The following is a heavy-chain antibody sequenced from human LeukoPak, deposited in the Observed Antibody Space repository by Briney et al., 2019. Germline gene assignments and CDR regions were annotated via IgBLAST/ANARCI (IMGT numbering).Heavy chain of an antibody. Sequence: ASVKVSCKASGYTFTSYYMHWVRRAPGQGLEWMGIINPSGGSTSYAQKFQGRVTMTRDTSTSTVYMELSSLRSEDTAVYYCARSGRIGYDWDYYYGMDVWGQGTTVTVSS. CDR1: GYTFTSYY. V-gene: IGHV1-46*01. CDR2: INPSGGST. D-gene: IGHD5-12*01. CDR3: ARSGRIGYDWDYYYGMDV. J-gene: IGHJ6*02.